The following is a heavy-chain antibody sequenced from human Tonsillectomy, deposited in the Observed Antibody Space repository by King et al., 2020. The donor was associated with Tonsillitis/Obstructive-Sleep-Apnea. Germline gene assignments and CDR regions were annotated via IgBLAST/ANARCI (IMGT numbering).Heavy chain of an antibody. Sequence: VQLPQWGAGLLKPSETLSLTCAVYGGSFSGYYWSWIRQPPGKGLEWIGEINHSGSTNYNPSLKSRVTISVDTSKNQFSLKLSSVTAADTAVYYCAQGYCSSTSCYYGMDVWGQGTTVTVSS. D-gene: IGHD2-2*01. V-gene: IGHV4-34*01. CDR3: AQGYCSSTSCYYGMDV. J-gene: IGHJ6*02. CDR1: GGSFSGYY. CDR2: INHSGST.